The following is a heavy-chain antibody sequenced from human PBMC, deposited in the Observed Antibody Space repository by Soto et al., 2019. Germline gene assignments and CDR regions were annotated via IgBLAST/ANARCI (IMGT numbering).Heavy chain of an antibody. Sequence: QVQFVQSGAEVKRPGSSVMVSCKASGDTFSFYSINWVRQAPGLGLEWMGRVNPILSMSNYAQRFQGRVTMTADKSTSTAYMELSGLRSEDTAMYYCATSYGSGYRAFDYWGQGALVTVSS. D-gene: IGHD3-10*01. V-gene: IGHV1-69*04. J-gene: IGHJ4*02. CDR2: VNPILSMS. CDR3: ATSYGSGYRAFDY. CDR1: GDTFSFYS.